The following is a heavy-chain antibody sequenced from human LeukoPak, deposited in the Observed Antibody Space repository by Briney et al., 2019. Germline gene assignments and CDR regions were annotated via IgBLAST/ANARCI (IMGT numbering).Heavy chain of an antibody. CDR2: IYYSGST. D-gene: IGHD2-15*01. V-gene: IGHV4-59*08. CDR3: ATMGPLGYCSGGSCYPLRYYFDY. J-gene: IGHJ4*02. CDR1: GGSISSYY. Sequence: PSETLSLTCTVSGGSISSYYWSWIRQPPGKGLEWIGYIYYSGSTNYNPSLKSRVTISVDTSKNQFSLKLSSVTAADTAVSYCATMGPLGYCSGGSCYPLRYYFDYWGQGTLVTVSS.